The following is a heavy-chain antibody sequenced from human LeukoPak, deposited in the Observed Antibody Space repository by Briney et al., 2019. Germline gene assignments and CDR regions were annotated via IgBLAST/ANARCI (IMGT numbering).Heavy chain of an antibody. CDR1: EFTFSSYW. CDR3: AREGYGYNGWFDP. J-gene: IGHJ5*02. V-gene: IGHV3-7*03. CDR2: IKQDGSEK. D-gene: IGHD5-24*01. Sequence: GGSLRLSCAASEFTFSSYWMTWVRQAPGKGLEWVANIKQDGSEKYYVDSVKGRFTISRDNAKNSLYLQMNSLRAEDTAVYYCAREGYGYNGWFDPWGQGTLVTASS.